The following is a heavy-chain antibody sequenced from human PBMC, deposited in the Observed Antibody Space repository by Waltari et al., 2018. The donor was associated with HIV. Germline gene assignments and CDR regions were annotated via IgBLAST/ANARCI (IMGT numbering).Heavy chain of an antibody. V-gene: IGHV3-7*01. CDR2: IKPDGSET. Sequence: EVQLVESGGGLVQPGESLRLSCAASGFTFSSHWMRWLRPAPGKGLEWVANIKPDGSETYYVDSVKGRFTISRDNAKTSLYLQMNSLRAEDTAVYFCAREYFYESSGYYYRSTFDYWGQGTLVTVSS. D-gene: IGHD3-22*01. CDR1: GFTFSSHW. J-gene: IGHJ4*02. CDR3: AREYFYESSGYYYRSTFDY.